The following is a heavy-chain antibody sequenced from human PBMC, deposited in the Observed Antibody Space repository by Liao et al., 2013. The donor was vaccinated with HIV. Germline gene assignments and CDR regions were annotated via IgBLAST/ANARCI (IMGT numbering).Heavy chain of an antibody. CDR2: IYYSGST. Sequence: QVQLQESGPGLVKPSETLSLTCTVSGGSISSYYWSWIRQPPGKGLEWIGYIYYSGSTNYNPSLKSRVTISVDTSKNQFSLKLSSVTAADTAVYYCARGVNYYDSSAYYFVFDYWGQGTLVTVSS. J-gene: IGHJ4*02. D-gene: IGHD3-22*01. CDR1: GGSISSYY. V-gene: IGHV4-59*01. CDR3: ARGVNYYDSSAYYFVFDY.